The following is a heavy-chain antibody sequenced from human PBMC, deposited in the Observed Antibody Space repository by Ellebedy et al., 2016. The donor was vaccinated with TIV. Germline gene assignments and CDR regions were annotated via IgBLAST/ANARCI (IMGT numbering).Heavy chain of an antibody. V-gene: IGHV1-69*13. CDR1: GYTFTSYY. J-gene: IGHJ3*02. Sequence: SVKVSCXASGYTFTSYYMHWVRQAPGQGLEWMGGIIPIFGTANYAQKFQGRVTITADESTSTAYMELSSLRSEDTAVYYCASSPGDWFETFDIWGQGTMVTVSS. CDR3: ASSPGDWFETFDI. CDR2: IIPIFGTA. D-gene: IGHD3-9*01.